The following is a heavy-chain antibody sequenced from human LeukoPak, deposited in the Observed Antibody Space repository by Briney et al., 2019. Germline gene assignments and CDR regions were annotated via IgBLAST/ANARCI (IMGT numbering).Heavy chain of an antibody. V-gene: IGHV3-23*01. CDR2: ITSGGGDT. CDR1: EFPFRNYA. J-gene: IGHJ4*02. Sequence: GGSLRLSCAASEFPFRNYAMSWVRQAPGKGLEWVSAITSGGGDTFHADSVKGRFTISRDNSRNTLFLQMYSLRVEDTAVYYCAKGSSPSRPYYFDYWGQGTLVTVSS. CDR3: AKGSSPSRPYYFDY. D-gene: IGHD6-6*01.